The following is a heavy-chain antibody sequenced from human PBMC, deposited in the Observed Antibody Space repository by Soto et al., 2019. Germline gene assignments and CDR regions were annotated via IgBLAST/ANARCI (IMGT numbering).Heavy chain of an antibody. D-gene: IGHD1-1*01. Sequence: QVQLVQSGAEVKKPGASVKVSCKAPRYIFTAYFMHWGRQAPGQGLEWMGWSNPNNGATHYGLSFQGRVTMTRDTSISTAYMELSSLRSDATAVYYCASHDPGARFDPWGQGTLVIVSS. CDR2: SNPNNGAT. CDR3: ASHDPGARFDP. J-gene: IGHJ5*02. CDR1: RYIFTAYF. V-gene: IGHV1-2*02.